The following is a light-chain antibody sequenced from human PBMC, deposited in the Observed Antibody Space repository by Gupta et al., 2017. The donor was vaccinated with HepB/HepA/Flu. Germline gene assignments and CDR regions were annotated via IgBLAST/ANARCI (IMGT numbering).Light chain of an antibody. J-gene: IGLJ3*02. CDR2: GIN. Sequence: QSVLTQPPSVSGAPGQRVTISCTGSSSNIGTGYDVHWYQQLPGTAPKLLIYGINNRPSGVPDRFSGSRSGTSASLAITGLQIEDEADYYCQSYDSSLSVVCGGGTKLTVL. CDR1: SSNIGTGYD. V-gene: IGLV1-40*01. CDR3: QSYDSSLSVV.